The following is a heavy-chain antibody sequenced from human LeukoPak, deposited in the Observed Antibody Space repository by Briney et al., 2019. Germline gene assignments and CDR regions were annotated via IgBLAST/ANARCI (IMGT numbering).Heavy chain of an antibody. CDR2: IWYDGSNK. J-gene: IGHJ4*02. CDR1: GFTFSSYG. V-gene: IGHV3-33*01. Sequence: GGSLRLSCAASGFTFSSYGMHWVRQAPGKGLEWVAVIWYDGSNKYYADPVKGRFTISRDDSKNTLYLQMNSLRAEDTSVYYCARELDYWGQGTLVTVSS. CDR3: ARELDY.